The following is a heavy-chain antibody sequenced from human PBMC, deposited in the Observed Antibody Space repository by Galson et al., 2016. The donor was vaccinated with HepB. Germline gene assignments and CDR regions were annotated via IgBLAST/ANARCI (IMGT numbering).Heavy chain of an antibody. CDR3: AKDLTVTLHWFDP. J-gene: IGHJ5*02. D-gene: IGHD2-15*01. CDR2: ISGSGTNT. Sequence: SLRLSCAASGFTFSSYAMSWVRQAPGKGLEWVSLISGSGTNTYYADSVKGRFTISRDNSRNTLYLQMNSLRAEDTAVYYCAKDLTVTLHWFDPWGQGTLVTGSS. CDR1: GFTFSSYA. V-gene: IGHV3-23*01.